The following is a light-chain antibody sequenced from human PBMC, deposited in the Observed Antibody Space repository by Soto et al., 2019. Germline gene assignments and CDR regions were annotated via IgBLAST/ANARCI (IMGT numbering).Light chain of an antibody. Sequence: EIVLTQSPGTLSLSPGEISTLSCGASQSVSSDYLAWYHQKPGQPPRLLIYGASSRATGIPDRFSGSGSGTDFTLTISRLEPEDFAVYYCHQYGSSPTFGQGTRLEI. J-gene: IGKJ5*01. CDR3: HQYGSSPT. CDR2: GAS. CDR1: QSVSSDY. V-gene: IGKV3-20*01.